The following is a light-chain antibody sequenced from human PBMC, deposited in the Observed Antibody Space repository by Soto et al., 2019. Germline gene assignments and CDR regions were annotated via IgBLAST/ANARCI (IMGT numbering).Light chain of an antibody. J-gene: IGKJ1*01. CDR2: DAS. V-gene: IGKV1-5*01. CDR3: QQYNSYSPWT. Sequence: DIQMTQSPSTLSASVGDRVTITCRASQSIRTWLAWYQQKPGKVPKLLIYDASSLESGVPSRFSGHGSGTEFTLTISSLQPDDFATYYCQQYNSYSPWTFGQGNKVEIK. CDR1: QSIRTW.